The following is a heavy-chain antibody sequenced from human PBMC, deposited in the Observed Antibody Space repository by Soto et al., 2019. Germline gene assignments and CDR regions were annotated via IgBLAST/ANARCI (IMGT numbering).Heavy chain of an antibody. Sequence: GGSLRLSCAASGFTFSSYAMHWVRQASGKGLEWVAVISYDGSNKYYADSVKGRFTISRDNSKNTLYLQMNSLRAEDTAVYYCARDPTTLVPTGSFDIWGQGTMVTVSS. CDR2: ISYDGSNK. CDR3: ARDPTTLVPTGSFDI. J-gene: IGHJ3*02. V-gene: IGHV3-30-3*01. D-gene: IGHD2-15*01. CDR1: GFTFSSYA.